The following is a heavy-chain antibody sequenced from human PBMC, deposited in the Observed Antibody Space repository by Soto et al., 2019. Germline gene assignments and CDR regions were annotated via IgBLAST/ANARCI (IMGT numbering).Heavy chain of an antibody. J-gene: IGHJ6*02. CDR1: GGTFSSYA. CDR3: ARVPKVVPAAMGEGTDSYYYYYGMDV. D-gene: IGHD2-2*01. V-gene: IGHV1-69*01. Sequence: QVQLVQSGAEVKKPGSSVKVSCKASGGTFSSYAISWVRQAPGQGLDWMGGIIPIFGTANYAQKFQGRVTITADESTSTAYMELSSLRSEDTAVYYCARVPKVVPAAMGEGTDSYYYYYGMDVWGQGTTVTVSS. CDR2: IIPIFGTA.